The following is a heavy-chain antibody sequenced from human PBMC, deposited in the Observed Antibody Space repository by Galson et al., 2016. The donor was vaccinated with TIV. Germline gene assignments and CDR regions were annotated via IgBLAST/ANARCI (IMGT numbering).Heavy chain of an antibody. CDR3: VTGAVAAGT. CDR1: GFTFSNAW. Sequence: SLRLSCAASGFTFSNAWMTWVRQPPGKGLEWVGRIQSKTEGGSADYAAPVRGRFIISRNDSENNLFLQMNNLKNEDTAMYYCVTGAVAAGTWGQGTLVAVSS. V-gene: IGHV3-15*01. CDR2: IQSKTEGGSA. D-gene: IGHD6-13*01. J-gene: IGHJ4*02.